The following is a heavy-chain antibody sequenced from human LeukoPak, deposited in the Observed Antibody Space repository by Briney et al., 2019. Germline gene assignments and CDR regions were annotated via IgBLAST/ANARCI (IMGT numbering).Heavy chain of an antibody. CDR2: IYYSGST. J-gene: IGHJ3*01. D-gene: IGHD5-12*01. CDR3: ARSRGYSGYAYDAFDL. Sequence: NSSETLSLTCTVSGGSVSSGSYYWSWIRQPPGKGLEWIGYIYYSGSTNYNPSLKSRVTISVDTSKNQFSLKLSSVTAADTAVYYCARSRGYSGYAYDAFDLWGQGTMVTVSS. V-gene: IGHV4-61*01. CDR1: GGSVSSGSYY.